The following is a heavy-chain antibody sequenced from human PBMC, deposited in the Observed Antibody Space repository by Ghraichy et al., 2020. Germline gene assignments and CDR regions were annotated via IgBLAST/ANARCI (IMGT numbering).Heavy chain of an antibody. CDR1: GDSISRSNYY. D-gene: IGHD7-27*01. J-gene: IGHJ5*02. CDR2: IHYGGST. V-gene: IGHV4-39*01. Sequence: SETLSLTCNVSGDSISRSNYYWGWIRQPPGKGLEWIGTIHYGGSTYYNPSLKSRVTISVDTSRNQFSLRLTSVTATDTAAYYCARHLGRNWFDTWGQGTLVTVSS. CDR3: ARHLGRNWFDT.